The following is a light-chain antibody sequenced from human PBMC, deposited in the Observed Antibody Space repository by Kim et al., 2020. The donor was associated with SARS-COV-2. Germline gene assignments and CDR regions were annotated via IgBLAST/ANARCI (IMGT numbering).Light chain of an antibody. J-gene: IGKJ1*01. Sequence: DIQMTQSPLSLSASVGDTVTITCRASQTVGSHLNWFQHKPGKVPKLLIFGASNLQRGAPSRFSASGSGTDFTLTISSLQPEDFVTYYCQHTYSIPTFGPGTKVDIK. CDR3: QHTYSIPT. CDR1: QTVGSH. V-gene: IGKV1-39*01. CDR2: GAS.